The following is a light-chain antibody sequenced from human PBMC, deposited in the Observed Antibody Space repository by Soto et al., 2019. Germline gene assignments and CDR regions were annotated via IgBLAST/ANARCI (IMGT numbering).Light chain of an antibody. V-gene: IGKV1-5*03. CDR2: KAS. CDR3: QQYKSYYT. Sequence: DIRMTQSPSTLSASIGERVTITCRARQSISNWLAWYQQKPGKAPKLLIYKASTVESGVPSRFSGSGSGTQFTLTISSMQPDDLATYYCQQYKSYYTVGQGTKVDIK. CDR1: QSISNW. J-gene: IGKJ2*01.